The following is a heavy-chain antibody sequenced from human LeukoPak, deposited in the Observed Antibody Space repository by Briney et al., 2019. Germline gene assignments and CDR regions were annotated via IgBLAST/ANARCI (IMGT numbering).Heavy chain of an antibody. D-gene: IGHD2-2*01. Sequence: SETLSLTCTVSGGSISSSSHYWGWIRQPSGKGLEWIGSIYYSGITYYNPSLRSRVTISVDTSKNQFSLKLSSVTATDTAVYYCHFKYCSSSTCFYYFDYWGQGTLVTVSS. CDR1: GGSISSSSHY. CDR2: IYYSGIT. V-gene: IGHV4-39*01. CDR3: HFKYCSSSTCFYYFDY. J-gene: IGHJ4*02.